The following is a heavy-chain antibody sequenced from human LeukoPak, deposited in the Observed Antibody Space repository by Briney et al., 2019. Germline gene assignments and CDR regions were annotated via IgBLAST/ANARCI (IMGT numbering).Heavy chain of an antibody. CDR2: IYYSGGT. CDR3: ARLGDDSSGYYYAPAWFDP. CDR1: GGSISSTSYY. J-gene: IGHJ5*02. V-gene: IGHV4-39*01. D-gene: IGHD3-22*01. Sequence: SETLSLTCTVSGGSISSTSYYWGWIRQPPGKGLEWIGSIYYSGGTYYNPSLKSRVTISVDTSKNQFSLKLSSVTAADTAVYYCARLGDDSSGYYYAPAWFDPWGQGTLVTVSS.